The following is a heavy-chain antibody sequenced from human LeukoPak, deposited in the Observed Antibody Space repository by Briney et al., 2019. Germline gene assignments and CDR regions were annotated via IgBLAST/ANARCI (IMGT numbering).Heavy chain of an antibody. J-gene: IGHJ4*02. V-gene: IGHV3-23*01. D-gene: IGHD5-12*01. CDR3: ARGPSGYHNT. CDR2: ISSAST. CDR1: GFPFSNYG. Sequence: GGSLRLSCAASGFPFSNYGMSWVRQAPGKGLEWVSAISSASTYYADSVKGRFTFSRDNSKNTLYLQMNSLRAEDTAVYYCARGPSGYHNTGGQGTLVTVSS.